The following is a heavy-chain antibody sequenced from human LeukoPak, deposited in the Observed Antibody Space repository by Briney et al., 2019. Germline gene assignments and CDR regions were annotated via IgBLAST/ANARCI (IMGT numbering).Heavy chain of an antibody. Sequence: HWASVKVSCKASGYTFTSYGISWVRQMPGKGLEWMGIIYPGDSDTRYSPSFQGQVTISADKSISTAYLQWSSLKASDTAMYYCARQSEGWQLVPAYFDYWGQGTLVTVSS. V-gene: IGHV5-51*01. J-gene: IGHJ4*02. D-gene: IGHD6-13*01. CDR2: IYPGDSDT. CDR1: GYTFTSYG. CDR3: ARQSEGWQLVPAYFDY.